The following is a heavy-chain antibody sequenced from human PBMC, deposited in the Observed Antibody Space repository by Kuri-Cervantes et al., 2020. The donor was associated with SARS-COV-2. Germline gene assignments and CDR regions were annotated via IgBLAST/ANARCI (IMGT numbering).Heavy chain of an antibody. D-gene: IGHD3-22*01. Sequence: GGSLRLSCAASGFTFSGHWIHWVRQAPGKGLVWVSRINPDGSYTNNAGSVKGRSTLSRDNAKNMLFLQMNSLRAEDTAVYYCARGRYYYDSSGYYYGLDYYFDYWGQGTLVTVSS. J-gene: IGHJ4*02. CDR2: INPDGSYT. V-gene: IGHV3-74*01. CDR3: ARGRYYYDSSGYYYGLDYYFDY. CDR1: GFTFSGHW.